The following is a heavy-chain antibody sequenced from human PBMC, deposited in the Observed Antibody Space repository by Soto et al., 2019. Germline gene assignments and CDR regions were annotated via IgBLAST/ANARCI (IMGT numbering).Heavy chain of an antibody. CDR3: ARGPRDRRGAGITMVRGVIITLDY. CDR2: INHSGST. V-gene: IGHV4-34*01. D-gene: IGHD3-10*01. J-gene: IGHJ4*02. CDR1: GGSFSGYY. Sequence: PSETLSLSCAVYGGSFSGYYWSWIRQPPGKGLGWIGEINHSGSTNYNPSLKSRVTISVVTSKNQFSLKLSSVTAADTAVYYCARGPRDRRGAGITMVRGVIITLDYWGQGTLVTVSS.